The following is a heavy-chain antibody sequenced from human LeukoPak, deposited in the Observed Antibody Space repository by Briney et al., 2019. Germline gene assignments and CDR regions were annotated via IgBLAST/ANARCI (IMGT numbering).Heavy chain of an antibody. D-gene: IGHD1-1*01. CDR2: IKQDGREK. CDR1: GFTFSSHW. V-gene: IGHV3-7*01. CDR3: ARDGPNWNDLDY. J-gene: IGHJ4*02. Sequence: GGSLRLSCVASGFTFSSHWMSWVRQAPGKGLEWVANIKQDGREKYYVDSVKGRFTISRDNAKNSLYLQMNSLRAEDTAVYYCARDGPNWNDLDYWGQGTLVTVSS.